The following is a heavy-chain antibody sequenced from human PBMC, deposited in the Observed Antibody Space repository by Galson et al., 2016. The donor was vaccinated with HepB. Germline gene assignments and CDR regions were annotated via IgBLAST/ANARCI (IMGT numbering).Heavy chain of an antibody. CDR2: IAAGGRNI. CDR1: GFSFGDYW. J-gene: IGHJ5*01. Sequence: SLRLSCAASGFSFGDYWVQWIRQAPGKGLVWVARIAAGGRNIVYADSVKGRFTNSSDNARNTLYLQMHSLRVEDTAVYYCARDFRFSVDSWGRGTLVTVSS. V-gene: IGHV3-74*01. CDR3: ARDFRFSVDS. D-gene: IGHD3-3*01.